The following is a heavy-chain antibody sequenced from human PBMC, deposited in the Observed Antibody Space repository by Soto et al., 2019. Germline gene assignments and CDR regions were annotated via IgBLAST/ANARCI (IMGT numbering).Heavy chain of an antibody. D-gene: IGHD3-16*01. CDR1: GVSMRNSY. Sequence: QVQLEESGPGLVKPSETLSLICSVSGVSMRNSYWTWIRQSAGKGLEWIGRISTSGNTNYNPSPNSRLTMSVDTSKNHVSLKLTSVTAADTAVYYCARGGGVPALGDPWGQGTLVTVSS. V-gene: IGHV4-4*07. CDR2: ISTSGNT. CDR3: ARGGGVPALGDP. J-gene: IGHJ5*02.